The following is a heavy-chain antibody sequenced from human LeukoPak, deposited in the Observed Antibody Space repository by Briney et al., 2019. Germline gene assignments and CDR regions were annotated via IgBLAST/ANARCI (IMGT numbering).Heavy chain of an antibody. Sequence: GGSLRLSCAASGFTFSSYEMNWVRQAPGKGLEWVSFISSSSSYIYYADSVKGRFTISRDNAKNSLYLQMNSLRAEDTAVYYCARVPGGYDWNADYWGQGTLVTVSS. CDR3: ARVPGGYDWNADY. CDR2: ISSSSSYI. V-gene: IGHV3-21*01. J-gene: IGHJ4*02. D-gene: IGHD5-12*01. CDR1: GFTFSSYE.